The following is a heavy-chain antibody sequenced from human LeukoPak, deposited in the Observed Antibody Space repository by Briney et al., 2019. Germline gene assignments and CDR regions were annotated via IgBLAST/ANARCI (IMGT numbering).Heavy chain of an antibody. Sequence: ASVKVSCKASGYTLTSYCISWVRQAPGQELVCMGWTNTFNGNTNYAQNLQGRVTMTIDTSTNTAYMELRTLRSDDTAVYYCVRVSSSRGKLDAFDIWGQGTMVTVSS. D-gene: IGHD6-6*01. V-gene: IGHV1-18*01. CDR3: VRVSSSRGKLDAFDI. CDR1: GYTLTSYC. CDR2: TNTFNGNT. J-gene: IGHJ3*02.